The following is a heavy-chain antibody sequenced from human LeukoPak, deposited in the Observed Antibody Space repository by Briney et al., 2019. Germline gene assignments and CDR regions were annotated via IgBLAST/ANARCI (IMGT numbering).Heavy chain of an antibody. CDR1: GFTFSSYG. Sequence: GGSLRLSCAASGFTFSSYGMHWVRQAPGKGLEWVAFIRYDGSNKYYADSVKGRFTISRDNSKNTLYLQMNSLRAEDTAVYYCAKDQCSGGSCYYPSLMDVWGKGTTVTISS. V-gene: IGHV3-30*02. J-gene: IGHJ6*03. CDR3: AKDQCSGGSCYYPSLMDV. CDR2: IRYDGSNK. D-gene: IGHD2-15*01.